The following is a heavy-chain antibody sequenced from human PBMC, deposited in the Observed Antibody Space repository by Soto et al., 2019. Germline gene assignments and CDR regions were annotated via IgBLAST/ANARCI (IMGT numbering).Heavy chain of an antibody. CDR3: ARAPQRGLRYFDY. D-gene: IGHD3-16*01. CDR2: FDPEDGET. Sequence: GASVKVSCKVSGYTLTELSIHWVRQAPGKGLEWMGGFDPEDGETIYAQKFQGRVTMTEDTSTDTAYMELNSLRAGDTAVYYCARAPQRGLRYFDYWGQGTLVTVSS. J-gene: IGHJ4*02. V-gene: IGHV1-24*01. CDR1: GYTLTELS.